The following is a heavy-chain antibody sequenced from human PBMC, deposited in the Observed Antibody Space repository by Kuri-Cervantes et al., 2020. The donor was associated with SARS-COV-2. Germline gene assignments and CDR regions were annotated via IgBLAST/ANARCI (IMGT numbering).Heavy chain of an antibody. CDR3: ARHRCSSTSCHPDY. CDR2: IYYSGST. V-gene: IGHV4-39*01. CDR1: GGSVSSSSYY. J-gene: IGHJ4*02. D-gene: IGHD2-2*01. Sequence: GSLRLSCTVSGGSVSSSSYYWGWIRQPPGKGLEWIGSIYYSGSTYYNPSLKSRVTISVDTSKNQFSLKLSSVTAADTAVYYCARHRCSSTSCHPDYWGQGTLVTVSS.